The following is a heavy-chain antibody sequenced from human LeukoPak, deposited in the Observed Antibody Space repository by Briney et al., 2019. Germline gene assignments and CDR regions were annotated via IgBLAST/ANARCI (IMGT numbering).Heavy chain of an antibody. V-gene: IGHV3-23*01. CDR1: GFTFSSYA. Sequence: PAGGPLRLSCAASGFTFSSYAMSWVRQAPGKGLEWISVISGSGGTTYYADSVRGRFTISRDNSKNTLFLQMSSLRAEDTAVYYCAKDRGSGSYCTDYWGQGTLVTVSS. CDR2: ISGSGGTT. CDR3: AKDRGSGSYCTDY. D-gene: IGHD1-26*01. J-gene: IGHJ4*02.